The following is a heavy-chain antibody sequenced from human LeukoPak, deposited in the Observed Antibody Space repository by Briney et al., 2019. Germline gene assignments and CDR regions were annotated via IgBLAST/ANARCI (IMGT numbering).Heavy chain of an antibody. D-gene: IGHD6-19*01. Sequence: KPSETLSLTCTVSGYSISSGYYWGWIRQPPGKGLEWIGSIYHSGSTYYNPSLKSRVTISVDTSKNQFSLKLSSVTAADTAVYYCARVLAVAGTSWFDPWGQGTLVAVSS. CDR2: IYHSGST. V-gene: IGHV4-38-2*02. CDR1: GYSISSGYY. CDR3: ARVLAVAGTSWFDP. J-gene: IGHJ5*02.